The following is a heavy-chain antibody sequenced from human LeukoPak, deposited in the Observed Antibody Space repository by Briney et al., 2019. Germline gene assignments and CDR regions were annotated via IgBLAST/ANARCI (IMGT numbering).Heavy chain of an antibody. CDR1: GFTFSSYA. Sequence: GGSLRLSCAASGFTFSSYAVSWVRQAPGKGLEWVSVISGSGGSTYSADSVKGRFTISRDNSKNTLYLQMNSLRAEDTAVYYCAKDGGYSNSWYFGYWGQGTLVTVSS. CDR2: ISGSGGST. V-gene: IGHV3-23*01. D-gene: IGHD6-13*01. J-gene: IGHJ4*02. CDR3: AKDGGYSNSWYFGY.